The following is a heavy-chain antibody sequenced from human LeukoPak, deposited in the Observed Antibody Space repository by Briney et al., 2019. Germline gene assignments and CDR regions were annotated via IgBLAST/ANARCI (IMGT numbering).Heavy chain of an antibody. D-gene: IGHD4-17*01. Sequence: GGSLRLSCAASEFTFSAYWMHWVRQAPGKGLVWVSRIRGDGSMTNYADSVKGRFTISRDNAKNSLYLQMNSLRAEDTAVYYCARDLPRDGDYVYYYGMDVWGQGTTVTVSS. V-gene: IGHV3-74*01. CDR1: EFTFSAYW. J-gene: IGHJ6*02. CDR3: ARDLPRDGDYVYYYGMDV. CDR2: IRGDGSMT.